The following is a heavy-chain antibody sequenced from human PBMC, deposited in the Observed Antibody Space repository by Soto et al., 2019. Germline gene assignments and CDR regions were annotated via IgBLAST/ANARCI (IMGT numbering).Heavy chain of an antibody. D-gene: IGHD3-3*01. Sequence: PGGSLRLSCAASGFTFSSYAMSWVRQAPGKGLEWVSAISGSGGSTYYAGSVKGRFTISRDNSKNTLYLQMNSLRAEDTAVYYCAKDLGLGDFWSGYPYFDYWGQGTLVTVSS. V-gene: IGHV3-23*01. CDR1: GFTFSSYA. J-gene: IGHJ4*02. CDR3: AKDLGLGDFWSGYPYFDY. CDR2: ISGSGGST.